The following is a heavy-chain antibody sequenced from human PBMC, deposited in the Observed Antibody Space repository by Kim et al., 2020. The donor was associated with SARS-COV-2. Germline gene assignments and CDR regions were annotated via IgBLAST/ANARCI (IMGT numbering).Heavy chain of an antibody. CDR3: ATLGGYSSSNY. J-gene: IGHJ4*02. CDR1: GGILRSYP. D-gene: IGHD1-26*01. Sequence: ASVKVSCKASGGILRSYPLSWVRQAPGQGLEWMGAIVPFSGTSTYAQRFQGRCAISADDSTNTAYMELSSLRSDDTAVYFCATLGGYSSSNYWGQGSLVTVSS. CDR2: IVPFSGTS. V-gene: IGHV1-69*13.